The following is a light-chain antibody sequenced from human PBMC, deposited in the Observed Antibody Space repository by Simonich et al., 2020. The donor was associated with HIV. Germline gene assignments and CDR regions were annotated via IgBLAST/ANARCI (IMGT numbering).Light chain of an antibody. CDR1: QSLLHSDGKTY. CDR2: EVS. CDR3: MQNIQLPPT. J-gene: IGKJ3*01. V-gene: IGKV2D-29*02. Sequence: DIVMTQTPLSLSVTPGQPASISCKSSQSLLHSDGKTYLSWFLQKPGQSPQLLIYEVSNRCSGVPDRFSGSGSGTDFTLKISRAEAEDVGVYYCMQNIQLPPTFGPGTKVDIK.